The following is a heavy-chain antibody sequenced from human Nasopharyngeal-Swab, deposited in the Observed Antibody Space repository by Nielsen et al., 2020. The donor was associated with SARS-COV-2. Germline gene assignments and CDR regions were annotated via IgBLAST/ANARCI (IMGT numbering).Heavy chain of an antibody. V-gene: IGHV3-33*01. J-gene: IGHJ4*02. Sequence: LSLTCAASGFTFSSYGMHWVRQAPGKGLEWVAVIWYDGSNKYYADSVKGRFTISRDNSKNTLYLQMNSLRAEDTAVYYCARDPGSSSWEYYFDYWGQGTLVTVSS. D-gene: IGHD6-13*01. CDR1: GFTFSSYG. CDR3: ARDPGSSSWEYYFDY. CDR2: IWYDGSNK.